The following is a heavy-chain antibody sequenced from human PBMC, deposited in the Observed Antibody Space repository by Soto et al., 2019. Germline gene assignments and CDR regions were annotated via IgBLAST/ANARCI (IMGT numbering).Heavy chain of an antibody. CDR2: ISYDGSNK. CDR3: AKDLGGSGGYLGD. CDR1: GFTFSRHG. J-gene: IGHJ4*02. Sequence: QVQLVESGGGVVQPGRSLRLSCAASGFTFSRHGMHWVRQAPGTGLEWVAVISYDGSNKYYADSVKGRFTISRDNSKNTLYLQMNSLTAEDTAVYYCAKDLGGSGGYLGDWGQGTLVTVSS. D-gene: IGHD3-10*01. V-gene: IGHV3-30*18.